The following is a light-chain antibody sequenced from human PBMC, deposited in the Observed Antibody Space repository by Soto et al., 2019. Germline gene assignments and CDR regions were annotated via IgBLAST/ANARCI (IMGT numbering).Light chain of an antibody. CDR1: QSVSSSY. Sequence: EIVLTQSPGTLSLSPGERATLSCRASQSVSSSYVAWYQQKPGQAPRLLIYGASSRATGIPDRFSGSGSGTDFTLTISRLEPEDFAVYYCQQYGSSPVTFGQGTKLEIK. J-gene: IGKJ2*01. CDR2: GAS. CDR3: QQYGSSPVT. V-gene: IGKV3-20*01.